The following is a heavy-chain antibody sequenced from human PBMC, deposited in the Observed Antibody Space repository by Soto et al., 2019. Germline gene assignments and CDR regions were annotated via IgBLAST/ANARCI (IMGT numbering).Heavy chain of an antibody. V-gene: IGHV3-30*18. CDR2: ISYDGSNK. CDR3: AKVVSGYSFPSYYCYGMDV. J-gene: IGHJ6*02. Sequence: QVQLVESGGGVVQPGRSLRLSCAASGFTFSSYGMHWVRQAPGKGLEWVAVISYDGSNKYYADSVKGRFTISRDNSKNTLYLQMNSLRAEDTAVYYCAKVVSGYSFPSYYCYGMDVWGQGTTVTVSS. CDR1: GFTFSSYG. D-gene: IGHD5-12*01.